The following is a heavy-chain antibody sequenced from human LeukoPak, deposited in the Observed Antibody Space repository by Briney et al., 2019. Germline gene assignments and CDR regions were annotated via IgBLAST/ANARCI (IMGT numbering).Heavy chain of an antibody. CDR1: GGTISSYH. V-gene: IGHV4-59*12. CDR2: IHYSGST. J-gene: IGHJ3*02. Sequence: SETLSLTCTVSGGTISSYHWIWIRQAPGKGLEWIGYIHYSGSTNYNPSLQSRVTTSADTSKKQFSLKLRSVTAADTAVYYCASSVSWGLLVRDDAFDIWGQGTMVTVSS. D-gene: IGHD2-21*01. CDR3: ASSVSWGLLVRDDAFDI.